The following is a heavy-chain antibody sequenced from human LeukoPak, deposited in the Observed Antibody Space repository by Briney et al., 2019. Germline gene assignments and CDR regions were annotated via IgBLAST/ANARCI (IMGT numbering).Heavy chain of an antibody. Sequence: PSETLSLTSAVYGGSFSGYYWSWIRQPPGKGLEWIGEINHSGSTNYNPSLKSRVTISVDTSKNQFSLKLSSVTAADTAVYYCARVGGGSGSSYRYNWFDPWGQGTLVTVSS. J-gene: IGHJ5*02. CDR1: GGSFSGYY. V-gene: IGHV4-34*01. CDR3: ARVGGGSGSSYRYNWFDP. D-gene: IGHD3-10*01. CDR2: INHSGST.